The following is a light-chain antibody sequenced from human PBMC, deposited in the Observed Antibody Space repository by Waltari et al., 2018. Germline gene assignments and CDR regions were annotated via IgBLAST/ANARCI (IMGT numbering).Light chain of an antibody. J-gene: IGKJ2*01. CDR3: QQYGSSPAYT. CDR1: QSVRSSY. Sequence: EIVLTQSPDTLSLSPGDRATLSCRASQSVRSSYLAWYQQKPGQAPRLLLYGPSSRATGIPDRFSGSGSGTDFTLTISRLEPEDFAVYYCQQYGSSPAYTFGQGTRLEIK. CDR2: GPS. V-gene: IGKV3-20*01.